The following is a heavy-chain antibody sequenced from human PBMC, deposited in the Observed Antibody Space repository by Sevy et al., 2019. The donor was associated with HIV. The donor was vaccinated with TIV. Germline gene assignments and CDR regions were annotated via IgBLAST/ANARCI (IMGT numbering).Heavy chain of an antibody. J-gene: IGHJ4*02. CDR2: MNSNTGNT. Sequence: ASVKVSCKASEYTFTTYDINWVRQAPGQGLEWMGWMNSNTGNTGYAQKFQGRVTMTRDTSTSTAYMELSSLTSEDTAMYYCARNRAHDYWGQGTLVTVSS. V-gene: IGHV1-8*01. CDR3: ARNRAHDY. CDR1: EYTFTTYD.